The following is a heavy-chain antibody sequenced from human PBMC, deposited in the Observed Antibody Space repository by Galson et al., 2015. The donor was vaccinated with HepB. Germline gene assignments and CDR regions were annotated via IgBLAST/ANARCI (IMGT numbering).Heavy chain of an antibody. CDR3: ARGPKGYCSGGSCYGGWFDP. D-gene: IGHD2-15*01. CDR2: ISSSSSYI. J-gene: IGHJ5*02. Sequence: SLRLSCAASGFTFSSYSMNWVRQAPGKGLEWVSSISSSSSYIYYADSVKGRFTISRDNAKNSLYLQMNSLRAEDTAVYYCARGPKGYCSGGSCYGGWFDPWGQGTLVTVSS. V-gene: IGHV3-21*01. CDR1: GFTFSSYS.